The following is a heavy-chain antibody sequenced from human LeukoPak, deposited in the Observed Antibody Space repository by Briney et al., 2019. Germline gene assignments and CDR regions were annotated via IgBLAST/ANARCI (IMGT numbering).Heavy chain of an antibody. V-gene: IGHV3-23*01. CDR2: ISGSGGST. Sequence: GGSLRLSCAASGFTFSSYAMSWVRQAPGQGLEWVSAISGSGGSTYYADSVRGRFTIPRDNSKNTLYLQMNSLRAEDTAVYYCAQATYYYGTSYQYYFDFWGQGTLVTVSS. CDR3: AQATYYYGTSYQYYFDF. CDR1: GFTFSSYA. D-gene: IGHD3-10*01. J-gene: IGHJ4*02.